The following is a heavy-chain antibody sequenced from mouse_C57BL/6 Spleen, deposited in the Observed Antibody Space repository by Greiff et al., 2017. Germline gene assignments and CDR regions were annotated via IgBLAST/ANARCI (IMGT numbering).Heavy chain of an antibody. J-gene: IGHJ4*01. V-gene: IGHV1-80*01. CDR2: IYPGDGDT. Sequence: VQGVESGAELVKPGASVKISCKASGYAFSSYWMNWVKQRPGKGLEWIGQIYPGDGDTNYNGKFKGKATLTADKSSSTAYMQLSSLTSEDSAVYFCARERASYCAMDYWGQGTSVTVSS. CDR3: ARERASYCAMDY. CDR1: GYAFSSYW. D-gene: IGHD3-3*01.